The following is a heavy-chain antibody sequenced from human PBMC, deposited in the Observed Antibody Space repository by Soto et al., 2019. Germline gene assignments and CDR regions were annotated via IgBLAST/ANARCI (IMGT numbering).Heavy chain of an antibody. CDR3: ERDVTSNHNCFDF. Sequence: SETLSLTCTVSGGSLKSGGYYWSWIRQHPGRGLEWIGYIYYTGRTYYNPSLESRVTFSVDTSKNQFSLKLSSVTAADTAVYECERDVTSNHNCFDFWGQGTLVTVS. V-gene: IGHV4-31*02. D-gene: IGHD2-2*01. CDR1: GGSLKSGGYY. CDR2: IYYTGRT. J-gene: IGHJ5*01.